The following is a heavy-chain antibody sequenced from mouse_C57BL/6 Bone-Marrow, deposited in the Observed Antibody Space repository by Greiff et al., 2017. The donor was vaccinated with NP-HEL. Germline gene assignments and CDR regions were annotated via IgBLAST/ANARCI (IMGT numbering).Heavy chain of an antibody. CDR1: GYSITSDY. V-gene: IGHV3-8*01. D-gene: IGHD1-1*01. CDR2: ISYSGST. Sequence: EVKLQESGPGLAKPSQTLSLTCSVTGYSITSDYWNWIRKFPGNKLEYMGYISYSGSTYYNPSLKSRISITRDTSKNQYYLQWNSVTTEDTATYYCARSLSHYYGSSYAMDYWGQGTSVTVSS. J-gene: IGHJ4*01. CDR3: ARSLSHYYGSSYAMDY.